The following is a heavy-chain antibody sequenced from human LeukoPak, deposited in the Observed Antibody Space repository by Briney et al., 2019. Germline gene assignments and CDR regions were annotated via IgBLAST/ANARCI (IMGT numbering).Heavy chain of an antibody. V-gene: IGHV1-3*01. D-gene: IGHD3-22*01. J-gene: IGHJ4*02. CDR2: INAGNGRT. CDR3: ARVYYYDRSGYHQGVDY. Sequence: GASVKVSCKTSGYTFSAHALHGVRQAPGQRLEWTGWINAGNGRTGYSPKFQGRFTITRDTSATTTYMELSSLRSEDTAVYYCARVYYYDRSGYHQGVDYWGQGTLVTVSS. CDR1: GYTFSAHA.